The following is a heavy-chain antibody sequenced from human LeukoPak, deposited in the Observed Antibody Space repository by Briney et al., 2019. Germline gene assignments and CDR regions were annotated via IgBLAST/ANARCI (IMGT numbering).Heavy chain of an antibody. J-gene: IGHJ4*02. CDR2: ITGNGATT. CDR3: AKDSGSMVRGVHDY. Sequence: PGGSLRLSCAASGFSFGNYGMNWVRQAPGKGLEWVSGITGNGATTYYADSVKGRFTISRDNSKNTLYLQMNSLRAEDTAVYYCAKDSGSMVRGVHDYWGQGTLVTVSS. V-gene: IGHV3-23*01. D-gene: IGHD3-10*01. CDR1: GFSFGNYG.